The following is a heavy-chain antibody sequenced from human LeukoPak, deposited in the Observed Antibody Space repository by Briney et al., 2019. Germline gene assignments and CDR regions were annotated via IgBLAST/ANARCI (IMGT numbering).Heavy chain of an antibody. J-gene: IGHJ5*02. V-gene: IGHV3-23*01. Sequence: PGGSLRLSCAASGFTFSSYAMSRVRQAPGKGLEWVSAISGSGGSTYYADSVKGRFTISRDNSKNTLYLQMNSLRAEDTAVYYCARDMTVGAWNWFDPWGQGTLVTVSS. CDR3: ARDMTVGAWNWFDP. D-gene: IGHD1-26*01. CDR1: GFTFSSYA. CDR2: ISGSGGST.